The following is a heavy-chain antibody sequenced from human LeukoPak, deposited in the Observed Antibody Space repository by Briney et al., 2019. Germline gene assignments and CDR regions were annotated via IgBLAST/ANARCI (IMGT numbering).Heavy chain of an antibody. J-gene: IGHJ4*02. D-gene: IGHD7-27*01. CDR3: ARLPLPITGDLIGPFDY. CDR1: GYSFTSYW. V-gene: IGHV5-51*01. CDR2: IYPGDSDT. Sequence: GGALTVYCSGSGYSFTSYWIGWGRQMPGESLELMGVIYPGDSDTRYSPSFQGQVTISADKSISTAYLQWSSLKASDTAMYYCARLPLPITGDLIGPFDYWGQGTLVTVSS.